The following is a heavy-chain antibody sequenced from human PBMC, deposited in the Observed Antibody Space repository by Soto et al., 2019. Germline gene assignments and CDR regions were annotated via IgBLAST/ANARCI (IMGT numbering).Heavy chain of an antibody. CDR1: GYTFTNYG. V-gene: IGHV1-18*01. CDR3: ARTTVTASYYYMDV. CDR2: ISTYNGNT. J-gene: IGHJ6*03. D-gene: IGHD4-17*01. Sequence: ASVKVSCKASGYTFTNYGFTWVRQAPGQGLEWLGWISTYNGNTKYAQKVQGRLTMTTDTSTSTANMELASLRSDDTALYYCARTTVTASYYYMDVWGKGSTVTVSS.